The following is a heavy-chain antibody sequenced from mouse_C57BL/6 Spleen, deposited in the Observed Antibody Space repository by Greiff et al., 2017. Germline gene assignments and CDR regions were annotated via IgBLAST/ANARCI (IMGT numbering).Heavy chain of an antibody. CDR3: ARFYYGSSYFDY. CDR2: IHPNSGST. CDR1: GYTFTSYW. V-gene: IGHV1-64*01. D-gene: IGHD1-1*01. Sequence: LQESGAELVKPGASVKLSCKASGYTFTSYWMHWVKQRPGQGLEWIGMIHPNSGSTNYNEKFKSKATLTVDKSSSTAYMQLSSLTSEDSAVYYCARFYYGSSYFDYWGQGTTLTVSS. J-gene: IGHJ2*01.